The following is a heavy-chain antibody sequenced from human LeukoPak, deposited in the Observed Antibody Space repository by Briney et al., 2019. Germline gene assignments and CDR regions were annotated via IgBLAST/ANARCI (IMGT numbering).Heavy chain of an antibody. CDR2: ISWNSGSI. CDR1: GFTFDDYA. Sequence: PGGSLRLSCAASGFTFDDYAMHWVRQAPGKGLEWVSGISWNSGSIGYADSVKGRFTISRDNAKNSVYLQMNSLRAEDTALYYCAKARDSSGYWAVDAFDIWGQGTMVTVSS. V-gene: IGHV3-9*01. D-gene: IGHD3-22*01. J-gene: IGHJ3*02. CDR3: AKARDSSGYWAVDAFDI.